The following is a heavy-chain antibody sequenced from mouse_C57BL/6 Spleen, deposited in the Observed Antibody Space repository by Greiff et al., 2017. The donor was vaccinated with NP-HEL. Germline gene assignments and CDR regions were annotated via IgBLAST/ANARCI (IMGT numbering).Heavy chain of an antibody. CDR1: GYSFTGYY. D-gene: IGHD2-3*01. J-gene: IGHJ4*01. Sequence: EVKLVESGPELVKPGASVKISCKASGYSFTGYYMNWVKQSPEKSLEWIGEINPSTGGTTYNQKFKAKATLTVDKSSSTAYMQLKSLTSEDSAVYYCARRIYDGYYYAMDYWGQGTSVTVSS. CDR3: ARRIYDGYYYAMDY. V-gene: IGHV1-42*01. CDR2: INPSTGGT.